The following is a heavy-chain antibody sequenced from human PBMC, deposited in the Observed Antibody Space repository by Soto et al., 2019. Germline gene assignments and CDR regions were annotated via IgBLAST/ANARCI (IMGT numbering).Heavy chain of an antibody. CDR2: LSYDGTNK. D-gene: IGHD1-1*01. CDR1: GFTFSNYA. CDR3: AKGAKRYNWNDSTFEY. Sequence: PGGSLRLSCAASGFTFSNYAMHWVRQAPGKGLEWVAVLSYDGTNKHYADSVKGRFTISRDNSKNTLYLQMNSLRAEDTAVYYCAKGAKRYNWNDSTFEYWGQGTLVTVSS. J-gene: IGHJ4*02. V-gene: IGHV3-30*18.